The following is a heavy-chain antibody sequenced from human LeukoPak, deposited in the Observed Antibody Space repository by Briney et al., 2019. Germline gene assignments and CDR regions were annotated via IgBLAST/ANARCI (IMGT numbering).Heavy chain of an antibody. J-gene: IGHJ4*02. V-gene: IGHV3-64*01. Sequence: PGGSLRLSCAASGFSFSSYAMHWVRQAPGKGLEYVSAIGTNGGNTYYANSVKGRFTISRDNSKNTLYLQMGSLRAEDMAVYYCARAAYYGDNMAYFDYWGQGTLVTVSS. CDR2: IGTNGGNT. D-gene: IGHD4-23*01. CDR1: GFSFSSYA. CDR3: ARAAYYGDNMAYFDY.